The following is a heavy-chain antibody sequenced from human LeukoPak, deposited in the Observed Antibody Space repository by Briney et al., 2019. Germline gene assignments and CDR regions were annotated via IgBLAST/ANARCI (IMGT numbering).Heavy chain of an antibody. CDR3: ARGRIILRYFDWLPRPIDY. J-gene: IGHJ4*02. Sequence: SETLSLTCTVSGGSISSYYWSWIRQPPGKGLEWIGYIYYSGSTNYNPSLKSRVTISVDTSKNQFSLKLSSVTAADTAVYYCARGRIILRYFDWLPRPIDYWGQGTLVTVSS. CDR1: GGSISSYY. V-gene: IGHV4-59*12. CDR2: IYYSGST. D-gene: IGHD3-9*01.